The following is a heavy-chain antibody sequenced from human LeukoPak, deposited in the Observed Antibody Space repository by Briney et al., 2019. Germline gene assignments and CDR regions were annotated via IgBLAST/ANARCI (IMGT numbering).Heavy chain of an antibody. CDR1: GFTFSTHG. V-gene: IGHV3-30*02. CDR2: IGYDGINK. J-gene: IGHJ3*02. CDR3: AKEGDYYGSGSYRDGFDI. D-gene: IGHD3-10*01. Sequence: GGSLRLSCAAPGFTFSTHGMHWVRQAPGKGLECVAFIGYDGINKYYADSVKGRFIISRDSFKNTLYLHLNSLRSADTAVSYFAKEGDYYGSGSYRDGFDIWGQGTRATVSS.